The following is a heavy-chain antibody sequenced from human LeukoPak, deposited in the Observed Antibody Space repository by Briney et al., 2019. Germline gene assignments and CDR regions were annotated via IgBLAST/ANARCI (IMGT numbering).Heavy chain of an antibody. CDR1: GGSISSYY. CDR2: IYYSGST. V-gene: IGHV4-59*12. CDR3: ARDIGGSYRPGGEDY. Sequence: SETLSLTCTVSGGSISSYYWSWIRQPPGKGLEWIGYIYYSGSTNYNPSLKSRVTISVDTSKNQFSLKLSSVTAADTAVYYCARDIGGSYRPGGEDYWGQGTLVTVSS. D-gene: IGHD3-16*02. J-gene: IGHJ4*02.